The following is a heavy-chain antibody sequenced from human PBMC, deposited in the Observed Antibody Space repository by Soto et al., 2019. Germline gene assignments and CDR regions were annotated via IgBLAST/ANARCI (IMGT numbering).Heavy chain of an antibody. V-gene: IGHV3-66*01. J-gene: IGHJ6*02. CDR1: GFTVSSNY. D-gene: IGHD3-16*02. Sequence: EVQLVESGGGLVQPGGSLRLSCAASGFTVSSNYMSWVRQAPGKGLEWVSVIYSGGSTYYADSVKGRFTISRDNSKNTLYLKMNSLRAEDPAVYYCPRDNDYFGGGSRHYYYGLDVWGQGTTVTVSS. CDR3: PRDNDYFGGGSRHYYYGLDV. CDR2: IYSGGST.